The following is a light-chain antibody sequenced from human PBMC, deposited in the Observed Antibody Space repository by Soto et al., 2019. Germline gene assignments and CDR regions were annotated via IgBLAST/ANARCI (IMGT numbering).Light chain of an antibody. CDR2: YAS. J-gene: IGKJ1*01. V-gene: IGKV3-15*01. CDR3: QHYSNWPPT. CDR1: ESVHSN. Sequence: EMGMTQYPDTLSVSPGERVTLSCRASESVHSNLAWYQQKPGQGPSLLIYYASTRVTGVPDRFSGSGSGTEFTLTISSLQSEDFGVDYCQHYSNWPPTFGPGTKVEI.